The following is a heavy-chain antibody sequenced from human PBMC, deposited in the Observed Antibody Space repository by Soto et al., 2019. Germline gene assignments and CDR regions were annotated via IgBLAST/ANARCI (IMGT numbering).Heavy chain of an antibody. CDR2: ISGGGDNT. CDR1: GFTFSSYS. CDR3: AKRERWPASGPY. Sequence: EVQLLESGGGLVQPGGSLRLSCAASGFTFSSYSMTWVRQAPGKGLEWASDISGGGDNTYYADSVKCRFSISRDNSRSTFELQLTSLRAEDTALYYCAKRERWPASGPYWGQGTLVTVSS. V-gene: IGHV3-23*01. D-gene: IGHD1-1*01. J-gene: IGHJ4*02.